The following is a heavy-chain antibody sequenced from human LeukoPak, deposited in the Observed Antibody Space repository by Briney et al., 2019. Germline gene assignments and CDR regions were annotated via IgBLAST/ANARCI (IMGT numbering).Heavy chain of an antibody. J-gene: IGHJ4*02. CDR3: AKDRRDYYGSGSLDY. CDR1: GFTFSSYG. V-gene: IGHV3-30*02. CDR2: IRYDGNNK. Sequence: GGSLRLSCAASGFTFSSYGMHWVRQAPGKGLEWVAFIRYDGNNKYYADSVKGRFTISRDNSKNTLYLQMNSLRAEDTAVYYCAKDRRDYYGSGSLDYWGQGTLVTVSS. D-gene: IGHD3-10*01.